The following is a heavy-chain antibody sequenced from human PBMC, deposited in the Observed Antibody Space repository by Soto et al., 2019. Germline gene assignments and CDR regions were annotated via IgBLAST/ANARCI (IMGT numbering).Heavy chain of an antibody. CDR2: IKQHGSEK. Sequence: EVQLVESGGGLVQPGGSLRLSGAASGFTFSSYWLSWVRQAPGKGMEWVANIKQHGSEKYDGDSVKDRFTISGDNTKNSLYLQLNSLSAEDTAVYYCARGAQVEDAIAKGSFDIWGQGTMVTVSS. CDR1: GFTFSSYW. D-gene: IGHD2-8*02. CDR3: ARGAQVEDAIAKGSFDI. J-gene: IGHJ3*02. V-gene: IGHV3-7*05.